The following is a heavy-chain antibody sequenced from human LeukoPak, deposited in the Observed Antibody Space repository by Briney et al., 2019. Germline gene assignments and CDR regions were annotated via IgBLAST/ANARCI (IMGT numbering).Heavy chain of an antibody. CDR2: ISYDGSNK. D-gene: IGHD6-13*01. Sequence: GGSLRLSCAASGFTFSSYAMHWVRQAPGKGLEWVEVISYDGSNKYYADSVKGRFTISRDNSKNTLYLQMNSLRAEDTAVYYCARDSSAAGTGEFDYWGQGTLVTVSS. CDR1: GFTFSSYA. V-gene: IGHV3-30-3*01. J-gene: IGHJ4*02. CDR3: ARDSSAAGTGEFDY.